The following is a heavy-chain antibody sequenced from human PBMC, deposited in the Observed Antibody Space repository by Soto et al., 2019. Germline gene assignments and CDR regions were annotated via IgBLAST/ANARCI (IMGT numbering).Heavy chain of an antibody. V-gene: IGHV1-3*01. CDR3: ARTTNVLRFLEWLSNPHYFDY. J-gene: IGHJ4*02. Sequence: ASVKVYCKASGYTFTSYAMHWVRQAPGQRLEWMGWINAGNGNTKYSQKFQGRVTITRDTSASTAYMELSSLRSEDTAVYYCARTTNVLRFLEWLSNPHYFDYWGQGTLVTVSS. CDR1: GYTFTSYA. CDR2: INAGNGNT. D-gene: IGHD3-3*01.